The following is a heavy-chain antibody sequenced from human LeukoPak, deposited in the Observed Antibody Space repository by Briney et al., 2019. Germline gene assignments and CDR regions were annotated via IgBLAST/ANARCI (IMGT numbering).Heavy chain of an antibody. D-gene: IGHD6-19*01. CDR2: ISPDSGGT. Sequence: ASVKVSCKASGYTFTAYYLHLVRQAPGQGLEWTGWISPDSGGTNYGQKFQGRVTMTRDTSISTVYMELSSLRSDDTALYYCAKGGSGWYFDYWGQGTLVTVSS. V-gene: IGHV1-2*02. J-gene: IGHJ4*02. CDR3: AKGGSGWYFDY. CDR1: GYTFTAYY.